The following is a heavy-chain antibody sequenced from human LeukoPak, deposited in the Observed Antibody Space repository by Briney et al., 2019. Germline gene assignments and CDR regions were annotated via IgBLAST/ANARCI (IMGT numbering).Heavy chain of an antibody. CDR3: VGEGGSGTNYYYYGMDV. D-gene: IGHD6-19*01. V-gene: IGHV3-43*02. Sequence: GGSLRLSCAASGFTFDDYAMHWVRQAPGKGLEWVSLISGDGGSTYYADSVKGRFTISRDNSKNSLYLQMNSLRTEDTALYYCVGEGGSGTNYYYYGMDVWGQGTTVTVSS. CDR1: GFTFDDYA. CDR2: ISGDGGST. J-gene: IGHJ6*02.